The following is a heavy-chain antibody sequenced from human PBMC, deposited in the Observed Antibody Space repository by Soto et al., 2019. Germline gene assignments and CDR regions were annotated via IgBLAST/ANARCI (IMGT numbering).Heavy chain of an antibody. J-gene: IGHJ6*02. CDR1: GYTFTTCD. D-gene: IGHD2-8*01. CDR2: ISTYNGNT. CDR3: ARDPYHVLMVNAPNLYGMDV. V-gene: IGHV1-18*01. Sequence: SVELSCTDSGYTFTTCDISWVRQATGQGLEWMGRISTYNGNTNYPQSLQGRLTMTTDTSTTTAYMELRSLRSDDTAVYYCARDPYHVLMVNAPNLYGMDVWGQGTTVTVS.